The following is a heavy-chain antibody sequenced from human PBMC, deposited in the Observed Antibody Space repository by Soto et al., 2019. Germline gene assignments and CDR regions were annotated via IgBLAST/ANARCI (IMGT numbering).Heavy chain of an antibody. V-gene: IGHV1-3*01. CDR2: INAGNGNT. D-gene: IGHD6-6*01. J-gene: IGHJ4*02. CDR3: AREYSSSFAFGY. CDR1: GYTFTCYA. Sequence: ASVKVSCKASGYTFTCYAMDWVRQAPGQRLEWMGWINAGNGNTKYSQKFQGRVTITRDTSASTAYMELSSLRSEDTAVYYCAREYSSSFAFGYWGQGTLVTVSS.